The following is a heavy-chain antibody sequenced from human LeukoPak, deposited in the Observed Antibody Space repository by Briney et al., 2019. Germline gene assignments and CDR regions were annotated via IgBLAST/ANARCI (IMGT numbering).Heavy chain of an antibody. Sequence: ASVKVSCKASGYTFTSYGISWVRQAPGQGLEWMGWISAYNGNTNYAQKLQGRVTMTTDTSTSTAYMELRSLRSDDTAVYYCARDGGYTATVIVVPPPFDYWGQGTLVTVSS. D-gene: IGHD5-18*01. V-gene: IGHV1-18*01. CDR3: ARDGGYTATVIVVPPPFDY. J-gene: IGHJ4*02. CDR2: ISAYNGNT. CDR1: GYTFTSYG.